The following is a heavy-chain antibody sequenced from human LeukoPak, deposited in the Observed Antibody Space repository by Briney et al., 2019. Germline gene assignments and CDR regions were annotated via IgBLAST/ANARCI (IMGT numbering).Heavy chain of an antibody. CDR2: IYHSGST. D-gene: IGHD3-22*01. V-gene: IGHV4-4*02. J-gene: IGHJ4*02. CDR3: AGDYSDISGLDC. Sequence: SETLSLTCAVSGDSIGSSNWWTWVRQSPGKGLEWIGEIYHSGSTSYNPSLKSRVTISVDKSKNQFSLKLTSVTAADTAVYYCAGDYSDISGLDCWGQGTQVIVSS. CDR1: GDSIGSSNW.